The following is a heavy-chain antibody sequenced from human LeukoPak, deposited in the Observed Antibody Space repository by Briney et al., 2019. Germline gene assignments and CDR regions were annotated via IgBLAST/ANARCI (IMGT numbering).Heavy chain of an antibody. CDR3: ATGGQELIRSASFDP. CDR1: GYSISSGYY. V-gene: IGHV4-38-2*02. D-gene: IGHD6-13*01. Sequence: NPSETLSLTCTVSGYSISSGYYWGWIRQSPGKGLEWIGSIYHSGSTNYNPSLESRVTISVDKSKNQFSLKLSSVTAADTAVYYCATGGQELIRSASFDPWGQGTLVTVSS. J-gene: IGHJ5*02. CDR2: IYHSGST.